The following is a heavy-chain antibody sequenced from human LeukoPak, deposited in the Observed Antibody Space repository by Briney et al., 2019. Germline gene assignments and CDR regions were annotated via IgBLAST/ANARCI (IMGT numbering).Heavy chain of an antibody. V-gene: IGHV3-7*03. CDR1: GFTFSSYW. D-gene: IGHD6-19*01. CDR3: AKQILVAGPYYFDY. Sequence: SGGSLRLSCAASGFTFSSYWMSWVRQAPGKGLEWVANIKQDGSEKYYVDSVKGRFTISRDNAKNSLYLQMNSLRAEDTAVYYCAKQILVAGPYYFDYWGQGTLVTVSS. J-gene: IGHJ4*02. CDR2: IKQDGSEK.